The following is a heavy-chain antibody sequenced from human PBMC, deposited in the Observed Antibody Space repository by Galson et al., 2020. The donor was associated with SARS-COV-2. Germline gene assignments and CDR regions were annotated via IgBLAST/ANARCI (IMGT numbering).Heavy chain of an antibody. V-gene: IGHV3-21*01. CDR3: ARDEGIRGYNYGRLYYGMDV. CDR2: ISTSSSYT. CDR1: GFPFSTYS. J-gene: IGHJ6*02. D-gene: IGHD5-18*01. Sequence: NSGGSLRLSCAASGFPFSTYSMNWVRLAPGKGLEWVSSISTSSSYTYYVDSAKGRFSISRDNPRNSLYLQMNSLRAEDTAVYYCARDEGIRGYNYGRLYYGMDVWGQGTTVTVSS.